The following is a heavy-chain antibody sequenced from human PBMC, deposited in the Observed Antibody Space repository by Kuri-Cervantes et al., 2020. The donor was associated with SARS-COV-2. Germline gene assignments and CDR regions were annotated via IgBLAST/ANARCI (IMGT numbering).Heavy chain of an antibody. Sequence: GESLQISCAASGFTFSSYSMNWVRQAPGKGLEWVSSISSSSSYIYYADSVKGRFTISRDNAKNSLYLQMSSLRAEDTAVYYCARDGLSSGGDYWGQGTLVTVSS. J-gene: IGHJ4*02. CDR2: ISSSSSYI. D-gene: IGHD6-19*01. CDR1: GFTFSSYS. V-gene: IGHV3-21*01. CDR3: ARDGLSSGGDY.